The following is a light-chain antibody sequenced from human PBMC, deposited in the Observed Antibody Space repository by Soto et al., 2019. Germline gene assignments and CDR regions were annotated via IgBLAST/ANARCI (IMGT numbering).Light chain of an antibody. CDR2: AAS. Sequence: DIQMTQSPSTLSASVGDTVTVTCRASQSISSYLNWYQQKPGKAPKLLIYAASSLQSGVPSRFSGSGSGTDFTLTISSLQPDDFATYYCQQYNSYSRTFGQGTKV. J-gene: IGKJ1*01. CDR1: QSISSY. V-gene: IGKV1-5*01. CDR3: QQYNSYSRT.